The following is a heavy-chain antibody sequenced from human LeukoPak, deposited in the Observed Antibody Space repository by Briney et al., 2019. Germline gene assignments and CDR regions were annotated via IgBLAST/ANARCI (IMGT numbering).Heavy chain of an antibody. CDR2: INPEGSST. Sequence: EGSLRLSCAASGFTFRNYWMSWVRQAPGKGLVWVSRINPEGSSTGYADSVKGRFTISRDNAKNALYLQMNTLGAEDTAVYYCASLTVGATGHCWGQGILVTVSS. D-gene: IGHD1-26*01. CDR3: ASLTVGATGHC. CDR1: GFTFRNYW. J-gene: IGHJ4*02. V-gene: IGHV3-74*01.